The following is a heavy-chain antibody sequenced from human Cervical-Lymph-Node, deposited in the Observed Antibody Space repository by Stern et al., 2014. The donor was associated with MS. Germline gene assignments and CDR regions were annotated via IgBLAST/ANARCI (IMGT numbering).Heavy chain of an antibody. Sequence: VQLVESGAEVKKPGASVKVSCKASGYTFTRNYVHWVRQAPGQGLEWLGTVNPSGGGTSYAQPLQGRVTMTRDTSTNTAYMELSSLRFEDTAVYYCARRGSSGFSYGFDVWGQGTTVTVSS. CDR3: ARRGSSGFSYGFDV. CDR2: VNPSGGGT. V-gene: IGHV1-46*04. J-gene: IGHJ6*02. CDR1: GYTFTRNY. D-gene: IGHD6-6*01.